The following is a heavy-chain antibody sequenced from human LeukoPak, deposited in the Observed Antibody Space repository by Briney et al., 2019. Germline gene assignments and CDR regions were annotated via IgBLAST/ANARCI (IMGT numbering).Heavy chain of an antibody. CDR2: IYYSWDT. D-gene: IGHD6-13*01. Sequence: SETLSLTCTVSGGSISSTSYYWGWIRQPPGKGLEWIGSIYYSWDTYYNPSLKSRVTISVDTSKNQFSLKLSSVTAADTAVYYCATGGSSSWYNYYYYYMDVWGKGTTATVSS. J-gene: IGHJ6*03. V-gene: IGHV4-39*01. CDR1: GGSISSTSYY. CDR3: ATGGSSSWYNYYYYYMDV.